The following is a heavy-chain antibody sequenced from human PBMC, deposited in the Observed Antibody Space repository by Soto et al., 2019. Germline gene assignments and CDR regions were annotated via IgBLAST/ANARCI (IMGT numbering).Heavy chain of an antibody. V-gene: IGHV3-48*03. Sequence: PGGSLRLSCIASGFTFSYFEMNWVRQAPGKGLERVAFISHTGRSIHYPDSVRGRFTISRDNAKSSLYLHMTSLRAEDTGVYYCARDTGRASADLWGPGTLVTVSS. CDR2: ISHTGRSI. CDR3: ARDTGRASADL. D-gene: IGHD6-13*01. J-gene: IGHJ5*02. CDR1: GFTFSYFE.